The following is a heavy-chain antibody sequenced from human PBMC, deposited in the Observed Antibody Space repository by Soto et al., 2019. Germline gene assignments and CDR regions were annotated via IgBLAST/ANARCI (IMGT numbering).Heavy chain of an antibody. V-gene: IGHV1-18*01. CDR2: ISAYNGNT. CDR3: ARILWELPRAYYYYVMDV. D-gene: IGHD3-16*01. Sequence: GASVKVFFKASGYTFSSYCITWVRPAPGQGLEWRGWISAYNGNTNFAQRLQGRVTMTTDTPTHTAYMELRSLRSDDTAVYYCARILWELPRAYYYYVMDVWGQGTTVTVSS. J-gene: IGHJ6*02. CDR1: GYTFSSYC.